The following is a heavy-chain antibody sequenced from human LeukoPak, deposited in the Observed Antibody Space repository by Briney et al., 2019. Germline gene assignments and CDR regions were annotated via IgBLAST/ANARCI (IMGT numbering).Heavy chain of an antibody. CDR3: ARDLGCSGGSCYEGDY. CDR1: GGSISSSNW. CDR2: IYHSGST. D-gene: IGHD2-15*01. Sequence: SETLSLTCAVSGGSISSSNWWSWVRQPPGKGLEWIGEIYHSGSTNYNPSLKNRVTISVDKSKNQFSLKLSSVTAADTAVYYCARDLGCSGGSCYEGDYWGQGTLVTVSS. J-gene: IGHJ4*02. V-gene: IGHV4-4*02.